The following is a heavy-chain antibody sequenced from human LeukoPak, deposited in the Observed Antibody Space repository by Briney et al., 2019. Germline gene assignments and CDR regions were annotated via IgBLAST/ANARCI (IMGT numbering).Heavy chain of an antibody. Sequence: PGGSLRLSCAASGFTFDSYSMTWVRQTPGKGLEWVSAISGSGGSTYYADSVKGRFTISRDNSKNTLYLQMNSLRAEDTAVYYCAKELFVQGDYALDYWGQGTLVTVSS. V-gene: IGHV3-23*01. D-gene: IGHD4-17*01. CDR2: ISGSGGST. J-gene: IGHJ4*02. CDR3: AKELFVQGDYALDY. CDR1: GFTFDSYS.